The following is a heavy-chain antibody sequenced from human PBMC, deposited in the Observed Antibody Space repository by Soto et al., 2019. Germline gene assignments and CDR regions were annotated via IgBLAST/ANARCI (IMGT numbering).Heavy chain of an antibody. CDR3: ARDGGSGRYHF. CDR1: GGTFSSYA. CDR2: IIPIFGTA. D-gene: IGHD3-10*01. V-gene: IGHV1-69*12. Sequence: QVQLVQSGAEVKKPGSSVKVSCKASGGTFSSYAISWVRQAPGQGLEWMGGIIPIFGTANNAQKFQGRVTITADESPSTAYMALSCLRPENTAVYSGARDGGSGRYHFWGQGGLVTVSS. J-gene: IGHJ4*02.